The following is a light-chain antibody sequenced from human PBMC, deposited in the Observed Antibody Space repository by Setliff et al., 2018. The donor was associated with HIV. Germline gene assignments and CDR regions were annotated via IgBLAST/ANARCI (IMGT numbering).Light chain of an antibody. J-gene: IGLJ1*01. V-gene: IGLV1-40*01. CDR1: SSNIGAGYD. CDR3: QSYDSSLTGSNV. Sequence: PGQRVTISCTGSSSNIGAGYDVHWYQQLPGTSPKLLIYGNRNRPSGVPDRFSGSKSGTSASLAITGLQAEDEADYYCQSYDSSLTGSNVFGTGTKVTVL. CDR2: GNR.